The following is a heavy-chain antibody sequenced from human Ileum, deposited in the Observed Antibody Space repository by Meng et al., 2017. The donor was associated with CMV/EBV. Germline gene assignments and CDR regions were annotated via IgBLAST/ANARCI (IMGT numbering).Heavy chain of an antibody. CDR1: GFSFSSYG. D-gene: IGHD1-26*01. CDR2: IWYDGSTE. J-gene: IGHJ6*02. CDR3: AKEAIVGGSYYDCGMDV. Sequence: GESLKISCAASGFSFSSYGIHWVRQAPGKGLEWVAIIWYDGSTEWYAESVKGRFTVSRDNSRNTVNLQMNSLRGEDTALYYCAKEAIVGGSYYDCGMDVWGQGTTVTVSS. V-gene: IGHV3-33*06.